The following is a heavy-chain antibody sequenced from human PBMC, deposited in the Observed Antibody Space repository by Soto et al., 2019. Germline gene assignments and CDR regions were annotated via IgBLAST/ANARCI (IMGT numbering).Heavy chain of an antibody. J-gene: IGHJ3*02. CDR2: IYYSGST. V-gene: IGHV4-39*01. D-gene: IGHD3-16*02. Sequence: QLQLQESGPGLVKPSETLSLTCTVSGGSISSSSYYWGWIRQPPGKGLEWIGSIYYSGSTYYNPSLKSRVTISVDTSKNQFSLKLSSVTAADTAVYYCARAPTSVWGSYRYRDAFDIWGQGTMVTVSS. CDR1: GGSISSSSYY. CDR3: ARAPTSVWGSYRYRDAFDI.